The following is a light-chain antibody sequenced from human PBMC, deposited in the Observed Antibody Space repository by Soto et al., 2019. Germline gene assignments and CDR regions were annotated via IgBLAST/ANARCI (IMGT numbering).Light chain of an antibody. J-gene: IGKJ4*01. CDR2: DAS. V-gene: IGKV3-11*01. CDR1: QSVSSY. CDR3: LQRRNWPLT. Sequence: EIVLRQSPATLSLSPGERATLSCGASQSVSSYLAWYQQKPGQAPRLLIYDASNRATGIPARFSGSGSGTDFTLTISSLEPEDFAVYYCLQRRNWPLTFGGGTQVEFK.